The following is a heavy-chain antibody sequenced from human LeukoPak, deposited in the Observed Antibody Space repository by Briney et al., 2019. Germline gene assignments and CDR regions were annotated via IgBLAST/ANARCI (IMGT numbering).Heavy chain of an antibody. D-gene: IGHD3-22*01. CDR3: ARYWGPYDNSGAYFDY. Sequence: SETLSLTCTVSGDSISSSGYYWVWLRQPPGKGLEWIATIHYTGSTYYNPSLKSRVTISVDTSKNQFSLKLSSVTAADTAVYYCARYWGPYDNSGAYFDYWGQGTLVTVSS. CDR1: GDSISSSGYY. V-gene: IGHV4-39*01. CDR2: IHYTGST. J-gene: IGHJ4*02.